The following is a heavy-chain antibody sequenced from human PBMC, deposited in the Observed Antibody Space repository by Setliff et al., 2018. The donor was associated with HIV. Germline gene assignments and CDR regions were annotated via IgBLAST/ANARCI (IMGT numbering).Heavy chain of an antibody. CDR3: ASEVCRHSGGYCYDSYAFDI. CDR2: ISRDGDTI. J-gene: IGHJ3*02. D-gene: IGHD3-22*01. Sequence: TGGSLRLSCAASGFTFSDYYMSWIRQAPGKGLEWLSYISRDGDTIYYADSVKGRFTVSRDDTKNSLYLQMSSLRAEDTAIYYCASEVCRHSGGYCYDSYAFDIWGQGTLVTVSS. CDR1: GFTFSDYY. V-gene: IGHV3-11*01.